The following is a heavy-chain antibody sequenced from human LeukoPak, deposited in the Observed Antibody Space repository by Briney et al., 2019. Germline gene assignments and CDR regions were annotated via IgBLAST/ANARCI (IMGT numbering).Heavy chain of an antibody. CDR1: GFTFGDYA. V-gene: IGHV3-49*03. D-gene: IGHD1-26*01. CDR3: TRDLKKVGATPPSY. J-gene: IGHJ4*02. Sequence: GGSLRLSCTASGFTFGDYAMSWFRQAPGNGLEWVGFFRSKAYGGTTEYAASVKGRFTISRDDSKSIAYLQMNSLKTEDTAVYYCTRDLKKVGATPPSYWGQGTLVTVSS. CDR2: FRSKAYGGTT.